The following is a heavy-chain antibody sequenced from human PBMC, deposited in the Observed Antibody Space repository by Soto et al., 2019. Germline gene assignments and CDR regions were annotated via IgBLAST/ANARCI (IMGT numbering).Heavy chain of an antibody. CDR2: INRSGST. Sequence: SETLSLTCAVYGGSFSGYYWSWIRQPLGKGLEWIGEINRSGSTKFNPSLESRVTISVDTSKNQFSLRLNSVAAADTAVYFCARSGNHAWFDPWGRGTLVTGSS. D-gene: IGHD4-4*01. CDR3: ARSGNHAWFDP. V-gene: IGHV4-34*01. J-gene: IGHJ5*02. CDR1: GGSFSGYY.